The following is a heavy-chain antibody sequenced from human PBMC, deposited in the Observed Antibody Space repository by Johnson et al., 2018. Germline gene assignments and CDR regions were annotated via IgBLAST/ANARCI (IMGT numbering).Heavy chain of an antibody. CDR2: IKSKTDGGTP. CDR3: TTSENYYDRSCYLDYYYYYYRDV. V-gene: IGHV3-15*07. Sequence: VQLVQSGGGLVKPGGSLRLSCAASGFTFSNAWMNWVRQAPGKWLEWVGRIKSKTDGGTPEYAATVKGRFTISRDDSKKTLYLQRKNLKTEDTAGYYCTTSENYYDRSCYLDYYYYYYRDVWGKGATVTVSS. J-gene: IGHJ6*03. CDR1: GFTFSNAW. D-gene: IGHD3-22*01.